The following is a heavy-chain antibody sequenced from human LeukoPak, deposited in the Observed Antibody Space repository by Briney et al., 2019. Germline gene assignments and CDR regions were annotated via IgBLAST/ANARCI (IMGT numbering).Heavy chain of an antibody. Sequence: PGGSLRLSCVASGFTFRSYWMHWVRQAPGKGLVWVSRINSDGSTTNYADSVKGRFTISRDNAKNTLYLQMNSLRAEDTAVSYCATRATVVTWAYYYYYMDVWGKGTTVTVSS. CDR1: GFTFRSYW. CDR2: INSDGSTT. V-gene: IGHV3-74*01. CDR3: ATRATVVTWAYYYYYMDV. D-gene: IGHD4-23*01. J-gene: IGHJ6*03.